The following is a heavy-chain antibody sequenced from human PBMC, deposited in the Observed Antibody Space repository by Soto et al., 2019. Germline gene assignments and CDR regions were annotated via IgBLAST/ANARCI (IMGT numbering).Heavy chain of an antibody. D-gene: IGHD2-15*01. CDR1: GYTFTSYA. CDR2: IIPILGIA. CDR3: ASAPKYCSGGSCYSDY. J-gene: IGHJ4*02. V-gene: IGHV1-69*04. Sequence: SVKVSCKASGYTFTSYALHWVRQAPGQRLEWMGRIIPILGIANYAQKFQGRVTITADKSTSTAYMELSSLRSEDTAVYYCASAPKYCSGGSCYSDYWGQGTLVTVSS.